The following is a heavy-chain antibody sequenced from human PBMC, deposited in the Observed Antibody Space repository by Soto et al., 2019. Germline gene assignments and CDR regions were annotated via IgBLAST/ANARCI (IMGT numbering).Heavy chain of an antibody. CDR1: GGTLRSHA. D-gene: IGHD4-4*01. Sequence: QVQLVQSGAEVKKPGSSVRVSCKASGGTLRSHAINWVRQAPGQGLEWMGGIIPIFGSPNYAQKFQGRVTITADESSITAYMELSSLRSEDTAVYCCAGTVEIPYYHGMDVWGQGTTVTVSS. CDR2: IIPIFGSP. V-gene: IGHV1-69*01. CDR3: AGTVEIPYYHGMDV. J-gene: IGHJ6*02.